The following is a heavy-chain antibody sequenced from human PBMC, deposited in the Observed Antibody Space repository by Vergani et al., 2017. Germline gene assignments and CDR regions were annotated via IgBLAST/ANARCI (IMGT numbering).Heavy chain of an antibody. J-gene: IGHJ4*02. CDR1: GFTFSSHR. V-gene: IGHV3-21*01. Sequence: EVQLVESGGGLVKPGGSLRLSCAASGFTFSSHRMNWVRQAPGKGLEWVSFISSSGSYIYYEDSVKGRFTISRDNAKNSQYRQMNSLRAEDTAVYYCAREMRCSGGSCYPSTHDYWGQGTLVTVSS. CDR2: ISSSGSYI. D-gene: IGHD2-15*01. CDR3: AREMRCSGGSCYPSTHDY.